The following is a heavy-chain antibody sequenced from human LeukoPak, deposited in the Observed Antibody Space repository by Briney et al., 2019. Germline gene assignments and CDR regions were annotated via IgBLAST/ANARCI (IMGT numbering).Heavy chain of an antibody. J-gene: IGHJ4*02. D-gene: IGHD3-22*01. CDR2: ISSSGSTI. V-gene: IGHV3-48*03. CDR3: ARGYYDSSGYYYDY. CDR1: GFTFSSYE. Sequence: GGSLRLSCAASGFTFSSYEMNWVRQAPGKGLEWVSYISSSGSTIYYADSAKGRFTISRDNAKNSLYLQMNSLRAEDTAVYYCARGYYDSSGYYYDYWGQGTLVTVSS.